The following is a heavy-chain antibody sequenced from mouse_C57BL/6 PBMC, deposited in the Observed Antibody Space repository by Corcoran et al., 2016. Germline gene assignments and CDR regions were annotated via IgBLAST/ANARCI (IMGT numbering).Heavy chain of an antibody. Sequence: QVQLQQSGPELVTPGASVKISCKASGYSFTSYYIHWVKQRPGQGLGWIGWIYPGSGNTKYNEKFKGKATLTADTSSSTAYMQLSSLTSEDSAVYYCARYYSNFFDYWGQGTTLTVSS. CDR3: ARYYSNFFDY. J-gene: IGHJ2*01. D-gene: IGHD2-5*01. CDR1: GYSFTSYY. V-gene: IGHV1-66*01. CDR2: IYPGSGNT.